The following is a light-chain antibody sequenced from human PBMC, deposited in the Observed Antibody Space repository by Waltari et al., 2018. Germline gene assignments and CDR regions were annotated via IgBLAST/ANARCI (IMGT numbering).Light chain of an antibody. CDR3: QQSYSTPYT. Sequence: DIQMTQSPSSLSASVGDRVPITCRASQSISSYLNWYPQKPGKAPKLLTYAASSLQSGVPSRFSGSGSGTDFTLTISSLQPEDFATYYCQQSYSTPYTFGQGTKLEIK. J-gene: IGKJ2*01. V-gene: IGKV1-39*01. CDR1: QSISSY. CDR2: AAS.